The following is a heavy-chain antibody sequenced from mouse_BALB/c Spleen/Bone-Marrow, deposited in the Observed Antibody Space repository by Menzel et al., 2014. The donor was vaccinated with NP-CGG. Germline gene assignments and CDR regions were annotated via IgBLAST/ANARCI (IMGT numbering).Heavy chain of an antibody. J-gene: IGHJ4*01. CDR2: IDPENGNT. V-gene: IGHV14-1*02. CDR3: ARGDGYAMDY. CDR1: GFNIKDYY. Sequence: VQLQQSGAEIVRPGALVKLSCKASGFNIKDYYMQWVKQRPEQGLEWIGWIDPENGNTIYDPKFQGKASITADPSSNTSYLQLSSLTSEDIAVYYCARGDGYAMDYWGQGTSVTVSS.